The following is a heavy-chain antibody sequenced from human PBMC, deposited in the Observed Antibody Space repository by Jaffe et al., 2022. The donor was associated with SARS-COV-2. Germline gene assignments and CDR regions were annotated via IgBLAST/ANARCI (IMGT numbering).Heavy chain of an antibody. CDR2: TKQDGSES. J-gene: IGHJ4*02. Sequence: EVQLVESGGGLVQPGGSLRLSCVVSGFTFSSYWMGWVRQVPGKGLEWVGNTKQDGSESYYVDSVKGRFTISRDNVKNSLFLQMNSLRAEDTAVYYCVRTPTYRYFDSWGQGTLVTVSS. D-gene: IGHD2-15*01. V-gene: IGHV3-7*03. CDR3: VRTPTYRYFDS. CDR1: GFTFSSYW.